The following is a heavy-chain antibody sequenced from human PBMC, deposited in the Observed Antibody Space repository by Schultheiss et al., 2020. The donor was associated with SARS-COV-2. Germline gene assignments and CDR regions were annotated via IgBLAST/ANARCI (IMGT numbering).Heavy chain of an antibody. V-gene: IGHV2-70*12. CDR1: GFSLNSSGMC. Sequence: SGPTLVKPTQTLTLTCTFSGFSLNSSGMCVSWIRQPPGKALEWLAVIDWEDDKYYSTSLKTRLTISKDTSKNQVVLTMTNMDPVDTATYYCAHRQGVWGTFDYWGQGTLVTVSS. CDR2: IDWEDDK. D-gene: IGHD6-13*01. CDR3: AHRQGVWGTFDY. J-gene: IGHJ4*02.